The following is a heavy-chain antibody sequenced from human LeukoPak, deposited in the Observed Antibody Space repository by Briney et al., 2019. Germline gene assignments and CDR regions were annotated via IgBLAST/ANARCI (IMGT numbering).Heavy chain of an antibody. Sequence: SETLSLTCTVSGGSISSGGYYWSWIRQHPGKGLEWTGYIYYSGSTYYNPSLKSRVTISVDTSKNQFSLKLSSVTAADTAVYYCARNKREYSSSSGSFDYWGQGTLVTVSS. CDR1: GGSISSGGYY. CDR3: ARNKREYSSSSGSFDY. D-gene: IGHD6-6*01. J-gene: IGHJ4*02. V-gene: IGHV4-31*03. CDR2: IYYSGST.